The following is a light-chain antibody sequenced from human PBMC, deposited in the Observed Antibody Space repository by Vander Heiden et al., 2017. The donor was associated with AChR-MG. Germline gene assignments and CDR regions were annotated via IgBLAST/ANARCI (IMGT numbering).Light chain of an antibody. CDR2: EDT. CDR3: CSYAGSSTWV. J-gene: IGLJ3*02. V-gene: IGLV2-23*01. Sequence: SALTQPASVPGPPGQSTTISCSGVRSDVGSNNVVCWYQQYPGEAPQLIIDEDTKPSSGVSNRFSAYKSDNTASLTIAVLQAEDEADYYCCSYAGSSTWVFGGGTKLTVL. CDR1: RSDVGSNNV.